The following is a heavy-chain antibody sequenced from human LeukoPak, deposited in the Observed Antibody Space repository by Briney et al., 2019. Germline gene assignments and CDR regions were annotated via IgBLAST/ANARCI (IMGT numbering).Heavy chain of an antibody. J-gene: IGHJ5*02. Sequence: GGSLRLTCAASGSTFSIYGMHWVRQAPGKGLEWAAFIWFDGSNKYYADSVKGRFTISRDNSKNTLYLQMNSLRADDTAVYYCASRGITGTTSYNYFDPWGRGTLVTVSS. V-gene: IGHV3-30*02. D-gene: IGHD1-7*01. CDR2: IWFDGSNK. CDR1: GSTFSIYG. CDR3: ASRGITGTTSYNYFDP.